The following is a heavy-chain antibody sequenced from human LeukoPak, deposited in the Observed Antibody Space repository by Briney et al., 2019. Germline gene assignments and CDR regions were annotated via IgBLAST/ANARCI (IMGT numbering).Heavy chain of an antibody. CDR3: ATSTRGYTYTLDY. CDR1: QFTLSYYA. D-gene: IGHD5-12*01. CDR2: ISSDGTNQ. Sequence: PGRSLRLSCAASQFTLSYYAMHWVRQAPGKGLEWVALISSDGTNQYYAHSVKGRFTISRDSRKNTLYLQMDSLKPEGTAVYYCATSTRGYTYTLDYWGQGTLVTVSS. J-gene: IGHJ4*02. V-gene: IGHV3-30*04.